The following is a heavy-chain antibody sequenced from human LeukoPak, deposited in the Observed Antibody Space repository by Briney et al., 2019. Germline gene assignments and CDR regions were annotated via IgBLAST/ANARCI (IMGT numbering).Heavy chain of an antibody. V-gene: IGHV3-66*01. CDR1: EFSVGSNY. Sequence: GGSLRLSCAASEFSVGSNYMTWVRQAPGKGLEWVSLIYSGGSTYYADSVKGRFTISRDNAKNSVYLQMNSLRAEDTAVYYCAELGITMIGGVWGKGTTVTISS. D-gene: IGHD3-10*02. CDR3: AELGITMIGGV. CDR2: IYSGGST. J-gene: IGHJ6*04.